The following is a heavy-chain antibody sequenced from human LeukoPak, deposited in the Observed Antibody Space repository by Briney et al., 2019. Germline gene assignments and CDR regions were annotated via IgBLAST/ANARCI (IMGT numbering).Heavy chain of an antibody. J-gene: IGHJ4*02. CDR1: GGTFSSCA. D-gene: IGHD3-3*01. CDR3: ASIQRRFLEWLPEKN. V-gene: IGHV1-69*04. Sequence: SVKVSCKASGGTFSSCAISWVRQAPGQGLEWMGRIIPIFGIANYAQKFQGRVTITADKSTSTAYMELSSLRSEDTAVYYCASIQRRFLEWLPEKNWGQGTLVTVSS. CDR2: IIPIFGIA.